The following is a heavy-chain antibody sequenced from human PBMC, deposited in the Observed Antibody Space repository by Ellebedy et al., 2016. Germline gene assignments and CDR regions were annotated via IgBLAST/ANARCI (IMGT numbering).Heavy chain of an antibody. CDR2: IYYSGTT. V-gene: IGHV4-59*01. J-gene: IGHJ4*02. CDR1: GGSISSDY. CDR3: ARGGGVVVGAMVY. D-gene: IGHD2-15*01. Sequence: SETLSLTXTVSGGSISSDYWNWIRQPPGKGLEWIGYIYYSGTTNYNPSLKSRVTISADTSKNQFSLKLRSVTAADTAVYYCARGGGVVVGAMVYWGQGTLVTVSS.